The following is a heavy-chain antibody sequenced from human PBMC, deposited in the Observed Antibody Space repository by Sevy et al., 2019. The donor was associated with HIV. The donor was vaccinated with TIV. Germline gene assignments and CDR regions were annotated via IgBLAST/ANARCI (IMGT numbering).Heavy chain of an antibody. J-gene: IGHJ4*02. CDR3: TRGRYTYVPFDY. Sequence: GGSLRLSCTASGFTFGDYAMNWYRQAPGNGLEWVGFIRTKAYGGTTEYAASVKGRFTISRDDSKSIAYLQMNSLKTEDTAVYYCTRGRYTYVPFDYWGQGTLVTVSS. D-gene: IGHD3-10*02. CDR2: IRTKAYGGTT. CDR1: GFTFGDYA. V-gene: IGHV3-49*03.